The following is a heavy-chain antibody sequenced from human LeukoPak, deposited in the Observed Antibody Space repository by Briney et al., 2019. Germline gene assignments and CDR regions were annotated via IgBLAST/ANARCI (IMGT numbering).Heavy chain of an antibody. D-gene: IGHD6-13*01. CDR1: GFTFSSYW. CDR2: TKQDGSEK. V-gene: IGHV3-7*01. J-gene: IGHJ4*02. CDR3: ARSRWTAAAGTHFDY. Sequence: PGGSLRLSCAASGFTFSSYWMSWVRQAPGKGLEWVANTKQDGSEKYYVDSVKGRFTISRDNAKNSLYLQMNSLRAEDTAVYYCARSRWTAAAGTHFDYWGQGTLVTVSS.